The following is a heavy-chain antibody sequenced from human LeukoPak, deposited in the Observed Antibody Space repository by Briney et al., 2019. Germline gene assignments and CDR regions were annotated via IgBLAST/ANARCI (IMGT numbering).Heavy chain of an antibody. D-gene: IGHD3-22*01. J-gene: IGHJ5*02. V-gene: IGHV1-18*01. CDR1: GYTFTSYG. Sequence: ASVKVSCKASGYTFTSYGISWVRQAPGQRLEWMGWVSAYNGNTNYAQRFQGRVTMTTDTSTTTAYMELRSLRSDDTAVYYCARVDLAWSDTSGYYRDWFDPWGQGTLVTVSS. CDR2: VSAYNGNT. CDR3: ARVDLAWSDTSGYYRDWFDP.